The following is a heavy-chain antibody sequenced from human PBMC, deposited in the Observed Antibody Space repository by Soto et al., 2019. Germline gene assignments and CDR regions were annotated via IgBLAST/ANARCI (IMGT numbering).Heavy chain of an antibody. D-gene: IGHD3-10*01. Sequence: SETLSLTCAVSSGSISSSNWWSWVRQPPGKGLEWIGEIYHSGSTNYNPSLKSRVTISVDKSKNQFSLKLSSVTAADTAVYYCASVVRGVTTYYYYYYMDVWGKGTTVTVSS. V-gene: IGHV4-4*02. CDR3: ASVVRGVTTYYYYYYMDV. CDR1: SGSISSSNW. J-gene: IGHJ6*03. CDR2: IYHSGST.